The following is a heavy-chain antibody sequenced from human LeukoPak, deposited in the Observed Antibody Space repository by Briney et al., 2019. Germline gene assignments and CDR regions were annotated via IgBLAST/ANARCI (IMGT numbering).Heavy chain of an antibody. CDR1: GGSFSGYY. CDR3: AAIAAAGRPYYYYYYGMDV. Sequence: SETLFLTCAVYGGSFSGYYWSWIRQPPGKGLEWIGEINHSGSTNYNPSLKSRVTISVDTSKNQFSLKLSSVTAADTAVYYCAAIAAAGRPYYYYYYGMDVWGQGTTVTVSS. CDR2: INHSGST. J-gene: IGHJ6*02. D-gene: IGHD6-13*01. V-gene: IGHV4-34*01.